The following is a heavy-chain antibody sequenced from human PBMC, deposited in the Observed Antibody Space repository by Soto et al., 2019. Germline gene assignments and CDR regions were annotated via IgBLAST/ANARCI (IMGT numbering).Heavy chain of an antibody. D-gene: IGHD3-16*01. Sequence: QVQLQQWGAGLLKPSETLSLTCAVYGGSLSGYYWSWVRQSPGKGLEWIGKINDSGSTNFNPSLESRVTISRDTSKNQFSLQLTSLTAADTAVYYCARGMGLGLGEQTALGYWGQGTLVTVSS. CDR1: GGSLSGYY. J-gene: IGHJ4*02. V-gene: IGHV4-34*01. CDR3: ARGMGLGLGEQTALGY. CDR2: INDSGST.